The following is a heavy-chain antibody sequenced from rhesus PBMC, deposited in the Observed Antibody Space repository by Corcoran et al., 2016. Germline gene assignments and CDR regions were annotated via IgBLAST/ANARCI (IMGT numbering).Heavy chain of an antibody. Sequence: EVQLVETGGGLVQPGGSLRLSCAASGFTFSSYAMQRVRQAPGKGLEWISAINSGGCSTYYADSVKGRFTISRDNSKNTLSLQMNSLRAEDTAVYYCASGVAAAIDYWGQGVLVTVSS. D-gene: IGHD6-43*01. CDR2: INSGGCST. CDR1: GFTFSSYA. J-gene: IGHJ4*01. V-gene: IGHV3-103*01. CDR3: ASGVAAAIDY.